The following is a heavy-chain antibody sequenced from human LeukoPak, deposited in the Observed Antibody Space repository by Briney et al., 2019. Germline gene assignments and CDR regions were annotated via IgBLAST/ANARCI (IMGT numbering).Heavy chain of an antibody. CDR3: ARGVSGSYYYYYMDV. Sequence: ASVKVSCKASGYTFTGYYMHWVRQAPGQGLEWMGWINPNSGGTNYAQKFQGRVTMTRDTSISTAYMELSRLRSDDTAVYYCARGVSGSYYYYYMDVWGKGTMVTVS. V-gene: IGHV1-2*02. CDR2: INPNSGGT. CDR1: GYTFTGYY. D-gene: IGHD1-26*01. J-gene: IGHJ6*03.